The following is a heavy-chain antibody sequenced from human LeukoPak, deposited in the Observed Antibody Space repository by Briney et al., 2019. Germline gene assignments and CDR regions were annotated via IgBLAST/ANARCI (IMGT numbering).Heavy chain of an antibody. CDR1: GYTFTGYY. CDR2: ISTYNGDT. CDR3: VRAGDQYFDV. Sequence: ASVKVSCKASGYTFTGYYMHWVRQAPGQGLEWMGWISTYNGDTKYAQKTQGRVTMTTDASTSTAYMELRSLESEDTALYYCVRAGDQYFDVWGQGIQVTVSS. J-gene: IGHJ4*02. V-gene: IGHV1-18*04. D-gene: IGHD7-27*01.